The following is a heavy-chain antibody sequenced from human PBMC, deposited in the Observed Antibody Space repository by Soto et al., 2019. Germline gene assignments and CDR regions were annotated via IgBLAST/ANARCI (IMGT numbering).Heavy chain of an antibody. CDR3: ARSMSGAVPDSFGF. J-gene: IGHJ1*01. Sequence: QVQLVESGGRVVQPGRSLRLSCAASGFMFNRYAIHWVRQTPGKGLEWVAVISKDGSVQYYADSVRGRFIISRDKSNETVYLEMNSLRAEDTAVFYCARSMSGAVPDSFGFWGQGTLVTVSS. D-gene: IGHD2-15*01. CDR2: ISKDGSVQ. V-gene: IGHV3-30-3*01. CDR1: GFMFNRYA.